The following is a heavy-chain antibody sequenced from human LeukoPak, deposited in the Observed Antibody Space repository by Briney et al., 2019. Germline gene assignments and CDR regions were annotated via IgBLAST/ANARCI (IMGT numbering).Heavy chain of an antibody. D-gene: IGHD4-17*01. CDR1: GYTFTSYA. V-gene: IGHV1-2*02. Sequence: ASVKVSCKASGYTFTSYAINWVRQAPGQGLEWMGWINPNSGGTNYAQKFQGRVTMTRDTSISTAYMELSRLRSDDTAVYYCARGYGDFDYWGQGTLVTVSS. CDR3: ARGYGDFDY. J-gene: IGHJ4*02. CDR2: INPNSGGT.